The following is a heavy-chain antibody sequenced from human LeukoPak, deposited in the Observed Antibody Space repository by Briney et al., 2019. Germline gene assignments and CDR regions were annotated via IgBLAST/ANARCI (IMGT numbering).Heavy chain of an antibody. CDR3: ARARRARTAGYYYMDV. V-gene: IGHV1-8*01. CDR1: GYTFTSYD. Sequence: ASVKVSCKASGYTFTSYDINWVRQATGQGLEWMGWMNPNSGNTGYAQKFQGRVTMTRNTSISTAYMELSSLRSEDTAAYYCARARRARTAGYYYMDVWGRGTTVTVSS. D-gene: IGHD2-2*01. J-gene: IGHJ6*03. CDR2: MNPNSGNT.